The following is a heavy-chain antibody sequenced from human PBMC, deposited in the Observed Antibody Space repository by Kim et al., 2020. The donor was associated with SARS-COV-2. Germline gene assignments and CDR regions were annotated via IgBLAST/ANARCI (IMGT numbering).Heavy chain of an antibody. J-gene: IGHJ4*02. Sequence: TNDTPSLTSRVTISVDTSKNQFSLKLSSVTAADTAVYYCARDTGTTELDYWGQGTLVTVSS. D-gene: IGHD4-17*01. V-gene: IGHV4-59*01. CDR2: T. CDR3: ARDTGTTELDY.